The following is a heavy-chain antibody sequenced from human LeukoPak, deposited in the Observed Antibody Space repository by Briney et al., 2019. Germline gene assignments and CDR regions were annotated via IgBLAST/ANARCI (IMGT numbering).Heavy chain of an antibody. CDR1: GFTFSSYS. Sequence: GGSLRLSCAASGFTFSSYSMNWVRQAPGKGLEWVSSISSSSYIYYADSVKGRFTISRDNSKNTLYLQMNSLRAEDTTVYCCARGPSGYHNTGGQGTLVTVSS. J-gene: IGHJ4*02. V-gene: IGHV3-21*01. CDR3: ARGPSGYHNT. CDR2: ISSSSYI. D-gene: IGHD5-12*01.